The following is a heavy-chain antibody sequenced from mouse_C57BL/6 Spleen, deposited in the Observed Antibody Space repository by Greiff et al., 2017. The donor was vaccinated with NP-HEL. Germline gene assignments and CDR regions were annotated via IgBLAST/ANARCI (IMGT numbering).Heavy chain of an antibody. Sequence: DVKLVESGGGLVKPGGSLKLSCAASGFTFSDYGMHWVRQAPEKGLEWVAYISSGSSTIYYADTVKGRFTISRDNAKNTLFLQMTSLRSEGTAMYYCARNYGSSRFAYWGQGTLVTVSA. D-gene: IGHD1-1*01. CDR3: ARNYGSSRFAY. CDR2: ISSGSSTI. CDR1: GFTFSDYG. J-gene: IGHJ3*01. V-gene: IGHV5-17*01.